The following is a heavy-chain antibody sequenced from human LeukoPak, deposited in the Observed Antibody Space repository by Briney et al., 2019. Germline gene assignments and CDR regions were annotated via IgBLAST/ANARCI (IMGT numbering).Heavy chain of an antibody. V-gene: IGHV3-7*01. J-gene: IGHJ4*02. CDR1: GFSFSDYW. D-gene: IGHD1-14*01. CDR2: IKRDGSFA. Sequence: GGSLRLSCAASGFSFSDYWMAWVRQAPGKGLEWVANIKRDGSFAEYGDSLEGRFIISRDNGENSLFLQMSSLRVEDTAVYHCARWRRDHSEFDFWGQGTLVTVSS. CDR3: ARWRRDHSEFDF.